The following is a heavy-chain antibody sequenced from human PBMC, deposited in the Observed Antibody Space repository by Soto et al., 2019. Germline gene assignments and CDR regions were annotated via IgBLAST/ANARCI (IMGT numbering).Heavy chain of an antibody. V-gene: IGHV3-30-3*01. CDR2: ISYDGSNK. Sequence: GGSLRLSCAASGFTFSSYAMHWVRQAPGKGLEWVAVISYDGSNKYYADSVKGRFTISRDNSKNTLYLQMNSLRAEDTAVYYCARDKGLRGLYSYNMFDYWGQGTLVTVSS. J-gene: IGHJ4*02. CDR3: ARDKGLRGLYSYNMFDY. CDR1: GFTFSSYA. D-gene: IGHD3-16*01.